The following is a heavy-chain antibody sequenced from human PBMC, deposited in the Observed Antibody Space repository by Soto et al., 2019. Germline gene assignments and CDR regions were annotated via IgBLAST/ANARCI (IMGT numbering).Heavy chain of an antibody. CDR2: LRSKADNDAT. Sequence: VQLVESGGGLVQPGGSLKLSCVASGFTFSASAVHWVRQASGKGLEWVGRLRSKADNDATGYAASLQGGVSISRDDSKNTAYLQLHSLKIEDTAVYYCTRYDLEPVDMPFASWGQGTLVTVYS. V-gene: IGHV3-73*02. J-gene: IGHJ4*02. D-gene: IGHD2-2*01. CDR3: TRYDLEPVDMPFAS. CDR1: GFTFSASA.